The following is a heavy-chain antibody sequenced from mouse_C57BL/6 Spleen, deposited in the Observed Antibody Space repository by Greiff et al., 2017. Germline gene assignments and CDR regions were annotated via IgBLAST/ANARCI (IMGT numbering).Heavy chain of an antibody. CDR2: ISGGGGNT. CDR1: GFTFSSYT. CDR3: ARHEGYFDV. V-gene: IGHV5-9*01. J-gene: IGHJ1*03. Sequence: EVQVVESGGGLVKPGGSLKLSCAASGFTFSSYTMSWVRQTPEKRLEWVATISGGGGNTYYPDSVKGRFTISRDNAKNTLYLQMSSLRSEDTALYYCARHEGYFDVWGTGTTVTVSS.